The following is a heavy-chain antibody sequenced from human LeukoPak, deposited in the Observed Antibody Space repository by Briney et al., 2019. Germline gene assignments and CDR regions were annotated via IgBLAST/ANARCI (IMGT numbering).Heavy chain of an antibody. J-gene: IGHJ4*02. CDR1: GFTFSSYE. Sequence: KAGGSLRLSCAASGFTFSSYEMNWVRQAPGKGLEWVGHIKRKIDGRTTDYAAPVKRRFTISRDDSTKTLYLQMNRLKIEHTAVYYCTTEALVTGIRFYWGQGTLVSVSS. CDR3: TTEALVTGIRFY. CDR2: IKRKIDGRTT. V-gene: IGHV3-15*01. D-gene: IGHD2-21*02.